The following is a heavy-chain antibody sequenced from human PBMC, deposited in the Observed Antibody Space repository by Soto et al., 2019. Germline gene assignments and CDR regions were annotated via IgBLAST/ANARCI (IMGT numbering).Heavy chain of an antibody. V-gene: IGHV3-66*01. CDR1: GFTVSSSN. Sequence: GGSLRLSCAASGFTVSSSNMRWVRQAPGKGLEWVSLIYSGGSTYYADSVKGRFTISRDNSKNTLFLQMNSVRADDTAMYYCARESSSGNSYFDYWGRGSLVTVSS. CDR2: IYSGGST. D-gene: IGHD1-26*01. CDR3: ARESSSGNSYFDY. J-gene: IGHJ4*02.